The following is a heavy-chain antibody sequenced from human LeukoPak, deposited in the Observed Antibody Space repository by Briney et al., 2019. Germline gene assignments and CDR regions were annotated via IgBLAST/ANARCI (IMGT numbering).Heavy chain of an antibody. J-gene: IGHJ2*01. V-gene: IGHV3-21*01. CDR3: AKFGVAAGTDYWYFDL. Sequence: GGSLRLSCAASGFTFSSYSMNWVRQAPGKGLEWVSSISTSSSYIYYADSVKGRFTISRDNAKNSLYLQMDSLRAEDTAVYYCAKFGVAAGTDYWYFDLWGRGTLVTVSS. CDR1: GFTFSSYS. CDR2: ISTSSSYI. D-gene: IGHD6-19*01.